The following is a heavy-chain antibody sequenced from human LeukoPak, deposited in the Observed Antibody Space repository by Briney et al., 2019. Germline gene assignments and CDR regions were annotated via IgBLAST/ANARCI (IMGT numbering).Heavy chain of an antibody. CDR2: LYSSGIT. D-gene: IGHD3-22*01. Sequence: GGSLRLSCAASGFTVSRNYMSWVRQAPGKGLEWISVLYSSGITYYTDSVKGRFSISRDDSKNTLFLQMDSLRVEDTAIYYCASLYETSAYLGYWGQGTLVTVSS. V-gene: IGHV3-66*01. J-gene: IGHJ4*02. CDR1: GFTVSRNY. CDR3: ASLYETSAYLGY.